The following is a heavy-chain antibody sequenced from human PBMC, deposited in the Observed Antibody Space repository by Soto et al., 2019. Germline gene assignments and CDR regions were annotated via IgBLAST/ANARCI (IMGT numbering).Heavy chain of an antibody. CDR2: IWYDGSNK. CDR1: GFTFSSYG. Sequence: QVQLVESGGGVVQPGRSLRLSCAASGFTFSSYGMHWVRQAPGKGLEWVAVIWYDGSNKYYADSVKGRFTISRDNSKNTLYLQMNRLRAEDTAVYYCARDQLGREYSGHPFGYWGQGTLVTVSS. V-gene: IGHV3-33*01. CDR3: ARDQLGREYSGHPFGY. J-gene: IGHJ4*02. D-gene: IGHD5-12*01.